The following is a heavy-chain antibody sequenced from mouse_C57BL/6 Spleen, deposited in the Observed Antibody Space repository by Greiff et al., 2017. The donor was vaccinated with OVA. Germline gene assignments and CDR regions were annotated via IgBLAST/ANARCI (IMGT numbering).Heavy chain of an antibody. J-gene: IGHJ2*01. CDR3: AMGLYGNYESDY. CDR2: INTGSGGT. Sequence: QVQLQQSGAELVRPGTSVKVSCKASGYAFTNYLIEWVKQRPGQGLDWIGVINTGSGGTNYNEKFKGKATRTADKSASTAYMQLSSLTSEDSAVYFCAMGLYGNYESDYWGEGTTLTVSS. CDR1: GYAFTNYL. D-gene: IGHD2-1*01. V-gene: IGHV1-54*01.